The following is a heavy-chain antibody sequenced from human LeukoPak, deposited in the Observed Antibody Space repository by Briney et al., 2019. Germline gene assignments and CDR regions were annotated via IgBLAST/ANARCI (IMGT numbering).Heavy chain of an antibody. CDR3: ASYTTSRYCSSTSCYRAFDI. D-gene: IGHD2-2*01. V-gene: IGHV4-59*01. J-gene: IGHJ3*02. CDR1: GGSISSYY. Sequence: PSETLSLTCAVYGGSISSYYWSWIRQPPGKGLEWIGDISYSGGTTYNPSLKSRVTISVDTSKNRFSLKMSSVTAADTAVYYCASYTTSRYCSSTSCYRAFDIWGQGTMVTVSS. CDR2: ISYSGGT.